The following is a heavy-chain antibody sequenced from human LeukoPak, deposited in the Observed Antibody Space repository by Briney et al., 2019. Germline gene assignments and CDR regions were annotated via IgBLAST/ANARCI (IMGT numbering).Heavy chain of an antibody. CDR1: GYTFTGYY. V-gene: IGHV1-8*02. D-gene: IGHD3-9*01. J-gene: IGHJ4*02. CDR3: ARGRQLRYFDWLLSSEPFDY. Sequence: GASVKVSCKASGYTFTGYYMHWVRQAPGQGLEWMGWMNPNSGNTGYAQKFQGRVTMTRNTSISTAYTELSSLRSEDTAVYYCARGRQLRYFDWLLSSEPFDYWGQGTLVTVSS. CDR2: MNPNSGNT.